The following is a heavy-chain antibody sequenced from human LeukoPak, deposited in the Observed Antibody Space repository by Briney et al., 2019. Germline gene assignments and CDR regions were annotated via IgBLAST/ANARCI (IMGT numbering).Heavy chain of an antibody. V-gene: IGHV4-4*02. CDR2: IYHSGST. CDR1: GGSISSSTW. Sequence: PSGTLSLTCAVSGGSISSSTWWSWVRQPPGKGLEWIGEIYHSGSTNYNPSLKSRVTISVDKSKNQFSLKLSSVTAADTAVYYCAREGVYGSGSYSDAFDIWGQGTMVTVSS. D-gene: IGHD3-10*01. J-gene: IGHJ3*02. CDR3: AREGVYGSGSYSDAFDI.